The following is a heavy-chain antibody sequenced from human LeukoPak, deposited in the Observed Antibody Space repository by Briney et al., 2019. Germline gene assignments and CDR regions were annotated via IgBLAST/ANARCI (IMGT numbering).Heavy chain of an antibody. CDR2: ICAYNGNT. D-gene: IGHD3-22*01. Sequence: ASVKVSCKASGYTFTSYGISWVRQAPGQGLEWMGWICAYNGNTNYAQKLQGRVTMTTDTSTSTAYMELRSLRSDDTAVYYCARDRGYYDSSGYYYFDYWGQGTLVTVSS. CDR3: ARDRGYYDSSGYYYFDY. V-gene: IGHV1-18*01. J-gene: IGHJ4*02. CDR1: GYTFTSYG.